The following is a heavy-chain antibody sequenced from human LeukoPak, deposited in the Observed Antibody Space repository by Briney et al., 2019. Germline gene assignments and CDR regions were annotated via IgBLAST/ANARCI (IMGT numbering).Heavy chain of an antibody. CDR3: ASHYGSGFDY. J-gene: IGHJ4*02. V-gene: IGHV4-59*01. CDR1: GGSISSYY. Sequence: SETLSLTCTVSGGSISSYYRSWIRQPPGKGLEWIGYIYHSGSTNYNPSLKSRVTIPIDTSKNQFSLKLRSVPAADTAMYYCASHYGSGFDYWGQGTLVSVSS. D-gene: IGHD3-10*01. CDR2: IYHSGST.